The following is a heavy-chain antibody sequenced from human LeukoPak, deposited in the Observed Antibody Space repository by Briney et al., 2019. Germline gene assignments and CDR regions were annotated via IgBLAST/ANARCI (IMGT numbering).Heavy chain of an antibody. Sequence: PSETLSLTCTVSGGSISSDYWSWIRQPAGKGLEWIGRIYTNESTNYNPSLKSRVTMSVDTSKNQLSLKMISVTDAGTAAYYCARGVRRGITIFGVVGGWFDPWGQGTLVTVSS. J-gene: IGHJ5*02. D-gene: IGHD3-3*01. V-gene: IGHV4-4*07. CDR1: GGSISSDY. CDR2: IYTNEST. CDR3: ARGVRRGITIFGVVGGWFDP.